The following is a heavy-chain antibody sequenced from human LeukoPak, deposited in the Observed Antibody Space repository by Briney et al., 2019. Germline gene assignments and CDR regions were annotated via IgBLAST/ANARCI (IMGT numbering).Heavy chain of an antibody. Sequence: SETLSLTCTVSGGSVSSYYWSWIRQPPGKGLEWIGYIYYSGSTNYNPSLKSRVTISVDTSKNQFSLKLSSVTAADTAVYYCARGDYGDYEVNWFDPWGQGTLVTVSS. J-gene: IGHJ5*02. CDR3: ARGDYGDYEVNWFDP. CDR1: GGSVSSYY. D-gene: IGHD4-17*01. CDR2: IYYSGST. V-gene: IGHV4-59*02.